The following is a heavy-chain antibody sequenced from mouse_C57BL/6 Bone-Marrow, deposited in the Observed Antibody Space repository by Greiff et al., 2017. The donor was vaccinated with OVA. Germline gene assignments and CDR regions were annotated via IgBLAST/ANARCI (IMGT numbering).Heavy chain of an antibody. CDR2: IDPSDSET. D-gene: IGHD1-1*01. CDR1: GYTFTSYW. J-gene: IGHJ4*01. V-gene: IGHV1-52*01. Sequence: QVQLQQPGAELVRPGSSVKLSCKASGYTFTSYWMHWVKQRPIQGLEWIGNIDPSDSETHYNQKFKDKATLTVDKSSSTAYMQLSSLTSEDSAVYYCARLPYYGSLYYYAMDYWGQGTSVTVSS. CDR3: ARLPYYGSLYYYAMDY.